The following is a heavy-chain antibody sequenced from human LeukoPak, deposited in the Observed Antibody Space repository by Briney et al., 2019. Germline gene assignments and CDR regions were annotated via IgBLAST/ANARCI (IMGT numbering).Heavy chain of an antibody. D-gene: IGHD3-22*01. CDR3: ARDLKYYDSSGYSIWFDP. Sequence: ASVKVSCKASGYTFTSYAMHWVCQAPGQRLEWMGWINAGNGNTKYSQKFQGRVTITRDTSASTAYMELSSLRSEDTAVYYCARDLKYYDSSGYSIWFDPWGQGTLVTVSS. V-gene: IGHV1-3*01. CDR1: GYTFTSYA. CDR2: INAGNGNT. J-gene: IGHJ5*02.